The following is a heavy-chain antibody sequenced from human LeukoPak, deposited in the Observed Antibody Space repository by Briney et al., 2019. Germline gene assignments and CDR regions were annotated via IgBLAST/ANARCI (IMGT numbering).Heavy chain of an antibody. CDR1: GGTLSSYA. CDR2: IIPIFGTA. V-gene: IGHV1-69*13. Sequence: ASVKVSCKASGGTLSSYAISWVRQAPGQGLEWMGGIIPIFGTANYAQKFQGRVTITADESTSTAYMELSSLRSEDTAVYYCARGDYGDYSYDYWGQGTLVTVSS. D-gene: IGHD4-17*01. CDR3: ARGDYGDYSYDY. J-gene: IGHJ4*02.